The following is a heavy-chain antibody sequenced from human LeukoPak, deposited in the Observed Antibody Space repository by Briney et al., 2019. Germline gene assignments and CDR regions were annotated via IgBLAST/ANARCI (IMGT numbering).Heavy chain of an antibody. CDR2: IYYSGST. Sequence: SETLSLTCTVSGGSISSYYWSWIRQPPGKGLEWIGYIYYSGSTNYNPSLKSRVTISVDTSKNQFSLKLSSVTAADTAVYYCARERGSGSYYSYYFDYWGQGTLVTVSS. D-gene: IGHD3-10*01. V-gene: IGHV4-59*12. J-gene: IGHJ4*02. CDR1: GGSISSYY. CDR3: ARERGSGSYYSYYFDY.